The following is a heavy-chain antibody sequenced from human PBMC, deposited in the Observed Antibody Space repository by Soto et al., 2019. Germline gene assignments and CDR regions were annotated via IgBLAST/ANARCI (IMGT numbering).Heavy chain of an antibody. J-gene: IGHJ5*02. CDR2: ISWNSGSI. Sequence: EVQLVESGGGLVQPGRSLRLSCAASGFTFDDYAMHWVRQAPGKGLEWVSGISWNSGSIGYADSVKGRFTISRDNAKNSLYLQMNSLRAEDTALYYCAKGSRGIQPGHWFDPWGQGTLVTVSS. CDR1: GFTFDDYA. V-gene: IGHV3-9*01. CDR3: AKGSRGIQPGHWFDP. D-gene: IGHD5-18*01.